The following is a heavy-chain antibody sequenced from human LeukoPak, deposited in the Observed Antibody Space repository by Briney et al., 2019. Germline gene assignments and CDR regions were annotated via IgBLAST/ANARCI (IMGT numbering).Heavy chain of an antibody. CDR3: ARQRDGYSFDY. CDR2: IYPGDSDT. D-gene: IGHD5-24*01. CDR1: GYTFTSYW. J-gene: IGHJ4*02. V-gene: IGHV5-51*01. Sequence: GESLKISCKASGYTFTSYWIAWVRQMPGKGLEWMGVIYPGDSDTRYSPSFQGQVTISADKSSNTASLQWSSLKASDTAMYYCARQRDGYSFDYWGQGTLVTVSS.